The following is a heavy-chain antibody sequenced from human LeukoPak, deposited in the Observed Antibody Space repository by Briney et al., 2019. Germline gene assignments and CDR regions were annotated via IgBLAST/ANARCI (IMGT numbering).Heavy chain of an antibody. Sequence: SVKVSSTASGGTFSSYAISWVRQAPGHGLEWMGGIIPIFGTANYAQKFQGRVTITTDESTSTAYMELSSLRSEDTAVYYCAREGYCTNGVCLGEFFDLWGRGTLVTVSS. V-gene: IGHV1-69*05. D-gene: IGHD2-8*01. CDR2: IIPIFGTA. CDR1: GGTFSSYA. CDR3: AREGYCTNGVCLGEFFDL. J-gene: IGHJ2*01.